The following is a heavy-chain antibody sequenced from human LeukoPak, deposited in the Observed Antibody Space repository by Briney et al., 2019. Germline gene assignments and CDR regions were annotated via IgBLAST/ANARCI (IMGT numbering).Heavy chain of an antibody. J-gene: IGHJ4*02. D-gene: IGHD5-18*01. CDR2: IYYSGST. CDR1: GGSISSGDYY. Sequence: PSETLSLTCTVSGGSISSGDYYWSWIRQPPGKGLEWIGYIYYSGSTYYNPSLKSRVTISVDTSKNQFSLKLSSVTAADTAVYYCARESVGYSYGYYFDYWAREPWSPSPQ. CDR3: ARESVGYSYGYYFDY. V-gene: IGHV4-30-4*01.